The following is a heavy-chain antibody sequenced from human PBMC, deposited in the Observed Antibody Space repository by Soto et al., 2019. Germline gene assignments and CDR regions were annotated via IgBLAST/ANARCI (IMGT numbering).Heavy chain of an antibody. CDR1: GGFISSYY. J-gene: IGHJ4*02. D-gene: IGHD3-22*01. Sequence: PSETLSLTCTVSGGFISSYYWSWIRQPPGKGLEWIEYINYSGSTNYNPSLKSRVTTSLDTSKNQFSLKLSSVTAADTAVYYCANYDSSGYGMDYWGQGTLVTVSS. CDR2: INYSGST. V-gene: IGHV4-59*01. CDR3: ANYDSSGYGMDY.